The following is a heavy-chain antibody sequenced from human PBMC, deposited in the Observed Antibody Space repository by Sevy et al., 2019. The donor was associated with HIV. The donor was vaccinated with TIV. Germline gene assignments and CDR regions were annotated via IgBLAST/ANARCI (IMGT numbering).Heavy chain of an antibody. CDR3: ATGQGRTGYSSSWYTWFDP. V-gene: IGHV1-24*01. CDR1: GYTLTELS. Sequence: ASVKVSCKVSGYTLTELSMHWVRQAPGKGLEWMGGFDPEDGETIYAQKFQGRVTMTEDTSTDTAYMGLSSLRSEDTAVYYCATGQGRTGYSSSWYTWFDPWGQGTLVTVSS. CDR2: FDPEDGET. D-gene: IGHD6-13*01. J-gene: IGHJ5*02.